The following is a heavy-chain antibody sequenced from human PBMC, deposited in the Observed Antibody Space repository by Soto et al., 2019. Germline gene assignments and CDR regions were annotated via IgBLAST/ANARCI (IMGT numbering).Heavy chain of an antibody. J-gene: IGHJ4*02. CDR3: SRHGGVSGQLILYY. D-gene: IGHD6-13*01. Sequence: EVQLVESGGGLVQPGGSLKLSCAASGFTVSGSTMHWVRQASGNGLEWVGRIRSKGNSYATTYAASVKGRFTISRDDSKNTAYLQMNSLKTEDTAVYYCSRHGGVSGQLILYYWGQGTLVTVSS. CDR2: IRSKGNSYAT. CDR1: GFTVSGST. V-gene: IGHV3-73*02.